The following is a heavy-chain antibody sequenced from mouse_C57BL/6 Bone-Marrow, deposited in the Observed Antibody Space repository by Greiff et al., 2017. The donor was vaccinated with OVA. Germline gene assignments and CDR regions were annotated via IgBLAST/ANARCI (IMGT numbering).Heavy chain of an antibody. D-gene: IGHD2-5*01. CDR1: GYTFTNYW. V-gene: IGHV1-63*01. CDR3: ARYDYSNPFAY. Sequence: VKLKQSGAELVRPGTSVKMSCKASGYTFTNYWIGWAKQRPGHGLEWIGDIYPGGGYTNYNEKFKGKATLTADKSSSTAYMQFSSLTSEDSAIYYCARYDYSNPFAYWGQGTLVTVSA. CDR2: IYPGGGYT. J-gene: IGHJ3*01.